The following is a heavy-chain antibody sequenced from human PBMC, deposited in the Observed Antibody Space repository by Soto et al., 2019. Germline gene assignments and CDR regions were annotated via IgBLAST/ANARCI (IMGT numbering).Heavy chain of an antibody. J-gene: IGHJ6*02. CDR2: ISGYNGNT. V-gene: IGHV1-18*01. Sequence: ASVKVSCKASGYTFTSYGISWVRQAPGQGLEWMGWISGYNGNTNYAQKVQGRVSMTTDTPTRTAYMELMSLRSDDTAVYYCARDGAKYYGSEFYHYGMDVWGRGTTVTVSS. D-gene: IGHD3-10*01. CDR3: ARDGAKYYGSEFYHYGMDV. CDR1: GYTFTSYG.